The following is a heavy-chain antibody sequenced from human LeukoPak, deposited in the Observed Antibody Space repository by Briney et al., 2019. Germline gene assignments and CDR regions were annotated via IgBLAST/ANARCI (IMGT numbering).Heavy chain of an antibody. CDR2: ISSSSSTI. CDR1: GFTFSSYS. V-gene: IGHV3-48*04. Sequence: GGSLRLSCAASGFTFSSYSMNWVRQAPGKGLEWVSYISSSSSTIYYADSVKGRFTISRDNAKNSLYLQMNSLRAEDTAVYYCARDLPSDYGMDVCGQGTTVTVSS. CDR3: ARDLPSDYGMDV. J-gene: IGHJ6*02.